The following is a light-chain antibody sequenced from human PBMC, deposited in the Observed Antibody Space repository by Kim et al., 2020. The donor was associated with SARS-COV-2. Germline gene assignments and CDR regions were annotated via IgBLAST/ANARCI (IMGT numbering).Light chain of an antibody. CDR3: QQYNSYWGFT. CDR2: KAS. Sequence: SVGDRVTITCRASQSISSWLAWYQQKPGKAPKLLIYKASSLESGVPSRLSGSGSGTEFTLTISSLQPDDFATYYCQQYNSYWGFTFGPGTKVDIK. J-gene: IGKJ3*01. V-gene: IGKV1-5*03. CDR1: QSISSW.